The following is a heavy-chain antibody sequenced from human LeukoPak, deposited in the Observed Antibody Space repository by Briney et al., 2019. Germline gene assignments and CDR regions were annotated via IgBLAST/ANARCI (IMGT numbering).Heavy chain of an antibody. CDR3: ARAGCSSTSCYYADY. J-gene: IGHJ4*02. Sequence: VASVKVSCKASGYTFTSYGISWVRQAPGQGLEWMGWISAYNGNTNYAQKLQGRDTMTTDTSTSTAYMELRSLRSDDTAVYYCARAGCSSTSCYYADYWGQGTLVTVSS. CDR2: ISAYNGNT. V-gene: IGHV1-18*01. CDR1: GYTFTSYG. D-gene: IGHD2-2*01.